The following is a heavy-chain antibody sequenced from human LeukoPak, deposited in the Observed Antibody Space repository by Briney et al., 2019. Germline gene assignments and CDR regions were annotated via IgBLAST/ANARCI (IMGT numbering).Heavy chain of an antibody. CDR1: GGSISSSSYY. V-gene: IGHV4-39*07. D-gene: IGHD6-13*01. J-gene: IGHJ4*02. CDR3: ARGSSAGTGGSGEFDY. Sequence: SETLSLTCTVSGGSISSSSYYWSWIRQPPGKGLEWIGEINHSGSTNYNPSLKSRVTISVDRSKNQFSLKLSSVTAADTAVYYCARGSSAGTGGSGEFDYWGQGTLVTVSS. CDR2: INHSGST.